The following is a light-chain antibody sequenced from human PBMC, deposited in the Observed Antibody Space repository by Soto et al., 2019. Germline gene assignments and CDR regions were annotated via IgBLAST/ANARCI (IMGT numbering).Light chain of an antibody. V-gene: IGKV3-20*01. J-gene: IGKJ1*01. CDR3: QQYGSSYPWT. CDR2: GAS. Sequence: EIVLTQSPGTLSLSPGERATLSCRASQSVSSNYLAWYQQKPGQAPRLLIYGASSRATGIPDRFSGSGSGTDFTLPIRRLEPEDFVVYYCQQYGSSYPWTFGQGTKVDI. CDR1: QSVSSNY.